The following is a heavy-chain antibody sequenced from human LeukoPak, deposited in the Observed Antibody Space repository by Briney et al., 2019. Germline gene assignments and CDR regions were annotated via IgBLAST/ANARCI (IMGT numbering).Heavy chain of an antibody. CDR2: NSDSGGST. J-gene: IGHJ6*03. CDR3: ATNPSDGSGSFYYYYYYMDV. Sequence: GGSLRLSCAASGFTFSSYAMSWVRQAPGKGLEWVSANSDSGGSTYYADSVKGRFTISRDNSKNTLYLQMNSLRAEDTAVYYCATNPSDGSGSFYYYYYYMDVWGKGTTVTVSS. CDR1: GFTFSSYA. V-gene: IGHV3-23*01. D-gene: IGHD3-10*01.